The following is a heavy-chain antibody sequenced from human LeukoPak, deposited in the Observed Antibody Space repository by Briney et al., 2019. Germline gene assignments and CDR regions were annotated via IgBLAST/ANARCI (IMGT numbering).Heavy chain of an antibody. CDR1: GASFSSGDQY. Sequence: SETLSPTCTVSGASFSSGDQYWNWIRQSPGKGLEWIGSIHPSGALYNNPSLEGRVTISIDTSKNQFSLNLNSVTAADTAVYFCSRGLDSRKLGYWGQGTLVTVSS. J-gene: IGHJ4*02. D-gene: IGHD2-2*03. CDR2: IHPSGAL. V-gene: IGHV4-31*03. CDR3: SRGLDSRKLGY.